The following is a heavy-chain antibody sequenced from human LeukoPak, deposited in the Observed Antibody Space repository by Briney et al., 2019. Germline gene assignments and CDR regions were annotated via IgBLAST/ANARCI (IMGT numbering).Heavy chain of an antibody. CDR2: IRSKAYGGTT. Sequence: GGSLRLSCTASGFTFADYAVYWFRQAPGKGLEWVGFIRSKAYGGTTEYAASVKGRFTVSRDDSKSIAYLQMNSLKTEDTAVYYCTRDIDVLRFLQWSTDAFDIWGQGTMVTVSS. D-gene: IGHD3-3*01. V-gene: IGHV3-49*03. CDR3: TRDIDVLRFLQWSTDAFDI. CDR1: GFTFADYA. J-gene: IGHJ3*02.